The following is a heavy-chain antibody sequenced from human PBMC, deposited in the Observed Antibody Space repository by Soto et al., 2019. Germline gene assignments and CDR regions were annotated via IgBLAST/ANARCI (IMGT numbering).Heavy chain of an antibody. V-gene: IGHV3-7*01. CDR3: ASDLFDY. CDR1: GFTFRNYW. CDR2: INEDGSEK. Sequence: PGGSLRLSCAASGFTFRNYWMNWVRQAPGKGLEWVDNINEDGSEKYYVDSAKGRFTISRDNAKNSLYLKMSSLRAEDTAVYYCASDLFDYWGQGTLVTVSS. J-gene: IGHJ4*02.